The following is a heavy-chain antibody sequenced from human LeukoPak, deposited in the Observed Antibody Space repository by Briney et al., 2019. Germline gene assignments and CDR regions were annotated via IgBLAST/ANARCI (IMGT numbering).Heavy chain of an antibody. CDR2: ISSSSTTI. CDR1: GFTFGSYS. Sequence: GGSLRLSCAASGFTFGSYSMNWVRQAPGKGLEWVSYISSSSTTINYAESVKGRFTISRDNAKDSMYLQMNSLRAEDTAVYYCARDLGPVDTAMRWGQGTLVTVSS. D-gene: IGHD5-18*01. J-gene: IGHJ4*02. CDR3: ARDLGPVDTAMR. V-gene: IGHV3-48*01.